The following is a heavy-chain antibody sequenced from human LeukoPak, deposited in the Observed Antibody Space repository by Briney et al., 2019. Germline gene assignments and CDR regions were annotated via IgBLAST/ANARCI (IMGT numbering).Heavy chain of an antibody. CDR3: AREVRVPAAPSTYYYYFGMDV. D-gene: IGHD2-2*01. CDR2: IYYSGST. CDR1: GGSISSGDYF. V-gene: IGHV4-30-4*01. Sequence: KASETLSLNCTVSGGSISSGDYFWSWLRQPPGKSLEWIAYIYYSGSTYNNPSLSTRTTISVNTSKNQYSLKLSSVTAADTAVYYWAREVRVPAAPSTYYYYFGMDVWGQGTAVTVSS. J-gene: IGHJ6*02.